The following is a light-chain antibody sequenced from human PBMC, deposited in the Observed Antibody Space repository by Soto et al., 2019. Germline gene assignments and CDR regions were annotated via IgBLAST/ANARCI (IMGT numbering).Light chain of an antibody. CDR1: QSFSTW. J-gene: IGKJ1*01. V-gene: IGKV1-5*01. CDR2: DAF. Sequence: DIQMTQSPSTLSASIGDRVTITCRASQSFSTWLAWYQQKPGEAPKLLIYDAFNLESGVPSRFSGSGSGTEFTLTISSLQPYDFANYFCQEYNSYPWTFGQGTKVEIK. CDR3: QEYNSYPWT.